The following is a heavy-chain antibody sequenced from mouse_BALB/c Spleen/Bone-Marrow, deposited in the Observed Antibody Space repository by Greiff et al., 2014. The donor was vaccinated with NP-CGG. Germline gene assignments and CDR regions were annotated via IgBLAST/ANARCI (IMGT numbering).Heavy chain of an antibody. CDR2: ISYSGRS. CDR1: GYSITSDYA. J-gene: IGHJ1*01. V-gene: IGHV3-2*02. Sequence: DVKLVESGPGLVKPSQSLSLTCTVTGYSITSDYAWHWIRQFPGNKLEWMGYISYSGRSSYYPSLKSRVSITRDTSKNQFFLQLNSVTTEDTATYYCARSADWYFDVWGAGTTVTVSS. CDR3: ARSADWYFDV.